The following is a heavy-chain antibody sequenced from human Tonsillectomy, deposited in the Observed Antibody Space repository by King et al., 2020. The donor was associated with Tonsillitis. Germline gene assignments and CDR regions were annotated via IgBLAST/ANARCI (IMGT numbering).Heavy chain of an antibody. CDR3: AKGRCSGGSCSRGDFDY. CDR1: GFTFSSYA. J-gene: IGHJ4*02. CDR2: ISGSGGST. V-gene: IGHV3-23*04. D-gene: IGHD2-15*01. Sequence: VQLVESGGGLVQPGGSLRLSCAASGFTFSSYAMSWVRQAPGKGLEWDSAISGSGGSTYYADSVKGRFTISRDNSKNTLYLQMNSLRAEDTAVYYCAKGRCSGGSCSRGDFDYWGQGTLVTVSS.